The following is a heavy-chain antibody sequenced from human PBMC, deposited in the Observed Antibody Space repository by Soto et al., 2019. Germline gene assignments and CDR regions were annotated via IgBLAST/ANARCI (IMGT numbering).Heavy chain of an antibody. CDR3: ARKIRYYYGSGSYLDY. J-gene: IGHJ4*02. V-gene: IGHV1-8*01. CDR2: MNPNSGNT. CDR1: GYTFTSYD. D-gene: IGHD3-10*01. Sequence: ASVKVSCKASGYTFTSYDINWVRQATGQGLEWKGWMNPNSGNTGYAQKYQGRVTMTRNTSISTAYIELSSLRSEDTALYYCARKIRYYYGSGSYLDYWGQGTLVTVSS.